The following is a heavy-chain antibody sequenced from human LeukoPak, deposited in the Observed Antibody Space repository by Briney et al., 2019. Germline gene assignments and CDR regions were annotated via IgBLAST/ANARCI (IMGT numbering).Heavy chain of an antibody. CDR2: IYYSGST. CDR3: ARGQRGLPY. CDR1: GDSISSYY. J-gene: IGHJ4*02. D-gene: IGHD2-21*01. V-gene: IGHV4-59*01. Sequence: TPSETLSLTCTVSGDSISSYYWSWIRQPPGKGLEWIGYIYYSGSTNYNPSLKSRVTISVDTSKNQFSLKLTSVTAADTAVYYCARGQRGLPYWGQGTLVTVSS.